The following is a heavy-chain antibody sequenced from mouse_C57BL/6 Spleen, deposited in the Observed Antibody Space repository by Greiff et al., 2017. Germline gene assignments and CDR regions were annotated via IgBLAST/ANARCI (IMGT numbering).Heavy chain of an antibody. D-gene: IGHD1-1*01. CDR2: INYDGSST. J-gene: IGHJ2*01. Sequence: EVHLVESEGGLVQPGSSMKLSCTASGFTFSDYYMAWVRQVPEKGLEWVANINYDGSSTYYLDSLKSRFIISRDNAKNILYLQMSSLKSEDTATYYCARAATVVAPYFDYWGQGTTLTVSS. CDR1: GFTFSDYY. V-gene: IGHV5-16*01. CDR3: ARAATVVAPYFDY.